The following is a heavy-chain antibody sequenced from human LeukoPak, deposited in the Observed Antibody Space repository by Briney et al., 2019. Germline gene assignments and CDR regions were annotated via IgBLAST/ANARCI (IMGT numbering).Heavy chain of an antibody. CDR3: ARWRYYYDSSGYSDY. V-gene: IGHV4-34*01. D-gene: IGHD3-22*01. J-gene: IGHJ4*02. CDR1: GGSFSGYY. Sequence: SETLSLTCAVYGGSFSGYYWSWIRQPPGKGLEWIGEINHSGSTNYNPSPKSRVTISVDTSKNQFSLKLSSVTAADTAVYYCARWRYYYDSSGYSDYWGQGTLVTVSS. CDR2: INHSGST.